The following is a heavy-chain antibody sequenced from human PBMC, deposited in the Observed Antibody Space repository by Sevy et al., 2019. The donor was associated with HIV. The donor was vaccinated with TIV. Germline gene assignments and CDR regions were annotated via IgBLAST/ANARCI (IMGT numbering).Heavy chain of an antibody. CDR3: ARDSSRLGYYYGMDV. CDR2: ISSSGSTI. J-gene: IGHJ6*02. D-gene: IGHD6-13*01. CDR1: GFTFSDYY. V-gene: IGHV3-11*01. Sequence: GGSLRLSCAASGFTFSDYYMSWIRQAPGKGLEWVSYISSSGSTIYYADSVKGRFTISRDNTKNSLYLQMNSLRAEDTAVYYCARDSSRLGYYYGMDVWGQGTTVTVSS.